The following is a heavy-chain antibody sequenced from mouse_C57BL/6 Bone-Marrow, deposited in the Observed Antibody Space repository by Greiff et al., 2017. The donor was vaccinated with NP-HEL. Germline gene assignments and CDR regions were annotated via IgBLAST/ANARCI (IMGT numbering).Heavy chain of an antibody. J-gene: IGHJ3*01. Sequence: QVQLQQSGAELVRPGASVKLSCKASGYTFTDYYINWVKQRPGQGLEWIARIYPASGNTNYNEKFKGKATLTAEKSSSTAYMQLSSLTSEDSAVCVCQIWYWFAYWGQGTLVTVSA. V-gene: IGHV1-76*01. CDR3: QIWYWFAY. CDR1: GYTFTDYY. D-gene: IGHD2-1*01. CDR2: IYPASGNT.